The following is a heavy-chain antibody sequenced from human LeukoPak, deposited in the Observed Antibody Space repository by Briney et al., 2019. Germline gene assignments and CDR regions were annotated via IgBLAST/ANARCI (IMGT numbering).Heavy chain of an antibody. Sequence: ASVKVSCKASGYTFTSYAMHWVRQAPGQRLEWMGWINAGNGNTKYSQEFQGRVTITGDTSASTAYMELSSLRSEDMAVYYCAREGYGSGSWDYYYMDVWGKGTTVTVSS. J-gene: IGHJ6*03. CDR2: INAGNGNT. D-gene: IGHD3-10*01. V-gene: IGHV1-3*03. CDR1: GYTFTSYA. CDR3: AREGYGSGSWDYYYMDV.